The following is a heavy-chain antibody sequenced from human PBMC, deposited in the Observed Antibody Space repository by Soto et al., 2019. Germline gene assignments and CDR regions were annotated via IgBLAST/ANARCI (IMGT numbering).Heavy chain of an antibody. CDR3: ARGQYSSSWATAFDI. CDR2: ISGSGGST. CDR1: GFTFSSYA. V-gene: IGHV3-23*01. J-gene: IGHJ3*02. D-gene: IGHD6-13*01. Sequence: GGSLRLSCAASGFTFSSYAMSWVRQAPGKGLEWVSAISGSGGSTYYADSVKGRFTISRDNSKNTLYLQMNSLRAEDTAVYYCARGQYSSSWATAFDIWGQGTMVTVSS.